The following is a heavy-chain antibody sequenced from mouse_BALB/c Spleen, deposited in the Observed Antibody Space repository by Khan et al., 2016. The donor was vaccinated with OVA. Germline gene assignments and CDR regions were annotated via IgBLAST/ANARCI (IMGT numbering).Heavy chain of an antibody. CDR3: ARDGNYMDY. CDR1: GYSITSGYS. Sequence: EVQLQESGPDLVKPSQSLSLTCTVTGYSITSGYSWHWIRQFPGNKLEWMAYIYYSGSINYNPSLKSRISLTRYTYKNQFLLQLNSVTTEDKATYYCARDGNYMDYWGQGTSVTVSS. D-gene: IGHD2-1*01. CDR2: IYYSGSI. J-gene: IGHJ4*01. V-gene: IGHV3-1*02.